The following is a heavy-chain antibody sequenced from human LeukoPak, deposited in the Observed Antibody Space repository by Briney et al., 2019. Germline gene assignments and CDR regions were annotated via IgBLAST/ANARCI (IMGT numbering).Heavy chain of an antibody. V-gene: IGHV1-69-2*01. CDR2: VDPEDGET. CDR1: VYTFTDYY. D-gene: IGHD1-26*01. J-gene: IGHJ5*02. CDR3: ATGRVGATCCWFDP. Sequence: ASGKVSCKVSVYTFTDYYIHWGQQAPGKELEWMGLVDPEDGETIYAEKFQGRVTIPADTSTDTAYMELSSLRSEDTAVYYCATGRVGATCCWFDPWGQGTLVTVSS.